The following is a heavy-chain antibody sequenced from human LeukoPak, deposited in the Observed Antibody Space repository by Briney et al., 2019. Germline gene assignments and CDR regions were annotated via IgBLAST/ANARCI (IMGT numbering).Heavy chain of an antibody. CDR3: AKGSDRSGSYYLDY. CDR2: LSGSGAST. V-gene: IGHV3-23*01. Sequence: GGSLRLSCAASAFTFGNYAMNWVRQVPGKGLEWVSGLSGSGASTYYADSVKGRFTISRDNSKNTLYLQMNRLRAGDTAVYYCAKGSDRSGSYYLDYWGQGTLVTVSS. J-gene: IGHJ4*02. CDR1: AFTFGNYA. D-gene: IGHD3-10*01.